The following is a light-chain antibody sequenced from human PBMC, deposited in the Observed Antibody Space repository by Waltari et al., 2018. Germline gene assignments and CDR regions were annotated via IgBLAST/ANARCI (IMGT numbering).Light chain of an antibody. CDR1: ASNIGGNL. Sequence: QSVLTQPPSASGTPGQRVTISCSGSASNIGGNLVNWYQQLPGKAPKLLIYRRDQRPSGVPDRFSGSKTGTSASLAISGLQSDDEADYFCASWDDSLNGHWVFGGGTKVTVL. V-gene: IGLV1-44*01. CDR2: RRD. J-gene: IGLJ3*02. CDR3: ASWDDSLNGHWV.